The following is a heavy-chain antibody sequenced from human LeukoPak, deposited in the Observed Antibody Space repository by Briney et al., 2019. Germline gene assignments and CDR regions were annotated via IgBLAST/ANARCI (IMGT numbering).Heavy chain of an antibody. CDR3: VRRSGDWYDY. D-gene: IGHD2-21*02. CDR2: VSADGQTA. V-gene: IGHV3-64D*06. J-gene: IGHJ4*02. CDR1: GFTFRYFG. Sequence: PGGSLRLSCSASGFTFRYFGIHWVRQAPGKGLEFVSGVSADGQTAHYIESVKGRLTISRDNSKSTLFLQMCSLKPEDTAVYYCVRRSGDWYDYWGQGTVVTVSS.